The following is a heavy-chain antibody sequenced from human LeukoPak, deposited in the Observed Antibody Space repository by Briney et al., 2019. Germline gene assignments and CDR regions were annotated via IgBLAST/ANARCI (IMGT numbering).Heavy chain of an antibody. D-gene: IGHD5-18*01. Sequence: GGSLRLSCAASGFTFSTYAMNWFRQAPGKGLEWVSSIAGSGGGTYYADSVKGRFTISRDNSKSTLDLQMNSLRAEDTAVYFCARAMAVIYSYGKQDYWGQGTMVTVSS. V-gene: IGHV3-23*01. CDR2: IAGSGGGT. J-gene: IGHJ3*01. CDR3: ARAMAVIYSYGKQDY. CDR1: GFTFSTYA.